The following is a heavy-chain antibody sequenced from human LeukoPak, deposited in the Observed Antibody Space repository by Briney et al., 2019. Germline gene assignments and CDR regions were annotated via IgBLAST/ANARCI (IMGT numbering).Heavy chain of an antibody. D-gene: IGHD5-12*01. CDR3: ARVRNSGFRYVDS. Sequence: ASVKVSCKASGYTFTNYAISWVRQAPGQGLEWVGWISAYNGNTNYAQKLQGRVTMTTDTSTSAAYMDLRSLRSDDTAVYYCARVRNSGFRYVDSWGQGTLVTVSS. CDR2: ISAYNGNT. V-gene: IGHV1-18*01. J-gene: IGHJ4*02. CDR1: GYTFTNYA.